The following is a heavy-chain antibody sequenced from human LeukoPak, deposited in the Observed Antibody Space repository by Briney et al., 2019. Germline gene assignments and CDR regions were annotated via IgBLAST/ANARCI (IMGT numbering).Heavy chain of an antibody. J-gene: IGHJ4*02. Sequence: GGSLRLSCAASGFNFRDSGMHWVRQAPGKGLEWVAVMWNDGITGKYADSVRGRFSVSRDNSKNTVYLQMDSLRADDTSVYYCARDGSGWSSDYWGQGTLVTVSP. CDR3: ARDGSGWSSDY. D-gene: IGHD6-19*01. CDR2: MWNDGITG. V-gene: IGHV3-33*01. CDR1: GFNFRDSG.